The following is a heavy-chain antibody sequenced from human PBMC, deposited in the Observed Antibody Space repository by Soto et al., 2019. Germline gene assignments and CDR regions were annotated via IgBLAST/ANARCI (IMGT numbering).Heavy chain of an antibody. CDR3: AKDRARGYSYGYYFDY. CDR2: ISFGGSDS. D-gene: IGHD5-18*01. V-gene: IGHV3-30*04. J-gene: IGHJ4*02. CDR1: GFTFNRYA. Sequence: GGALSLSCAASGFTFNRYAMHWGRQAPGKGLEWVAFISFGGSDSYYADSVRGRFTLSRDNSKNTLYLQMNSLRAEDTAVYYCAKDRARGYSYGYYFDYWGQGTLVTVSS.